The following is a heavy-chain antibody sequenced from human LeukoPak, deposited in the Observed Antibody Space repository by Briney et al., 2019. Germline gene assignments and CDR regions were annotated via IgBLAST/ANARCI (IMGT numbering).Heavy chain of an antibody. CDR3: ARGYCSSTSCSQAGH. J-gene: IGHJ4*02. Sequence: PGGSLRLSCAASGFTFSSYAMHWVRQAPGKGLEWVAVISYDGSNKYYADSVKGRFTISRDNSKNTPYLQMNSLRAEDTAVYYCARGYCSSTSCSQAGHWGQGTLVTVSS. CDR2: ISYDGSNK. CDR1: GFTFSSYA. D-gene: IGHD2-2*01. V-gene: IGHV3-30-3*01.